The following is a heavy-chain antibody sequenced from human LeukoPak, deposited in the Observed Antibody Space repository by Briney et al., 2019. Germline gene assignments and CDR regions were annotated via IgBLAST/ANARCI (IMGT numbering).Heavy chain of an antibody. J-gene: IGHJ4*02. D-gene: IGHD3-22*01. CDR1: GFTFGDYG. CDR2: IRSKAYGGAT. V-gene: IGHV3-49*04. Sequence: PGGSLRLSCTASGFTFGDYGMSWVRQASGKGLEWVGFIRSKAYGGATEYAASVKGRFTISRDDSKSIAYLQMNSLKTEDTAVYYCTRGDYYDTSGYYFLFDYWGQGTLVTVSS. CDR3: TRGDYYDTSGYYFLFDY.